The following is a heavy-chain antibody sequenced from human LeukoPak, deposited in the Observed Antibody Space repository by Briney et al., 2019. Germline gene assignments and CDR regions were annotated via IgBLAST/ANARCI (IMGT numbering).Heavy chain of an antibody. CDR1: GFPFTSYA. CDR3: ARVGAIAAAGTMDV. CDR2: IIPIFGTA. J-gene: IGHJ6*04. D-gene: IGHD6-13*01. V-gene: IGHV1-69*06. Sequence: GASVKVSCKASGFPFTSYAIHWVRQAPGQRLEWMGGIIPIFGTANYAQKFQGRVTITADKSTSTAYMELSSLRSEDTAVYYCARVGAIAAAGTMDVWGKGTTVTVSS.